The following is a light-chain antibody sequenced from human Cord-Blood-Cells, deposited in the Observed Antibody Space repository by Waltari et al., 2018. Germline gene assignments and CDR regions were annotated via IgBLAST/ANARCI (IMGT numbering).Light chain of an antibody. CDR3: QQSYSTLT. CDR2: AAS. J-gene: IGKJ4*01. CDR1: QSISSY. V-gene: IGKV1-39*01. Sequence: DIQMTQSPSSLSASVGDRVTITCRASQSISSYLNWYQQKPGKVPKLPIYAASSLQSGVPSRFSGSGSGTDFTLTISSLQPEDFATYYCQQSYSTLTFGGGTKVEIK.